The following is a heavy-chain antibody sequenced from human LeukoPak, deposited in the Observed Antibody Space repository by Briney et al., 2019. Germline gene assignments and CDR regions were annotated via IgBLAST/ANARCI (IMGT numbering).Heavy chain of an antibody. CDR2: IIPIFGTA. V-gene: IGHV1-69*01. Sequence: GSSVKVSCKASGGTFSSYAISWVRQAPGQGLEWMGGIIPIFGTANYAQKFQGRVTITADESTSTAYMELSSLRSEDTAVYYCARERAAAGNLINYWGQGTLVTVSS. J-gene: IGHJ4*02. D-gene: IGHD6-13*01. CDR1: GGTFSSYA. CDR3: ARERAAAGNLINY.